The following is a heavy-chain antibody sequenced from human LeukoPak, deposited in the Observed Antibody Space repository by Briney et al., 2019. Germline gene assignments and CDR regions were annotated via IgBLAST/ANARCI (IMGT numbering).Heavy chain of an antibody. D-gene: IGHD3-16*02. V-gene: IGHV4-59*12. Sequence: PSETLSLTCTVSGGSISSYYWSWIRQSPGKGLECIGYIHYTGSTNYNPSLKSRVTMSVDTSKNQFSLKLSSVTAADTAVYYCARDVGYDYVWGSYRPDAFDIWGQGTMVTASS. CDR3: ARDVGYDYVWGSYRPDAFDI. CDR1: GGSISSYY. J-gene: IGHJ3*02. CDR2: IHYTGST.